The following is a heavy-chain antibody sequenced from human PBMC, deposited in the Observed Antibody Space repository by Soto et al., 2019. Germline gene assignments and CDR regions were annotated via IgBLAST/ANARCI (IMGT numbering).Heavy chain of an antibody. CDR3: ARQIYDSDPGPNFPYYVDS. V-gene: IGHV5-10-1*01. D-gene: IGHD2-21*02. CDR1: GYSFAGYW. Sequence: GESLKISCKGSGYSFAGYWITWVRQKPGKGLEWMGRIDPSDSQTYYSPSFRGHVTISATKSITTVFLQWSSLRASDTAMYYCARQIYDSDPGPNFPYYVDSWGQGTPVSVAS. CDR2: IDPSDSQT. J-gene: IGHJ4*02.